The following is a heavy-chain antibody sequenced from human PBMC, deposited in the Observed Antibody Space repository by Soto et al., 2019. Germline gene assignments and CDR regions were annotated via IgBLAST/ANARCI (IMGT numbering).Heavy chain of an antibody. J-gene: IGHJ4*02. V-gene: IGHV3-30*03. CDR3: ARVAVAALDGDDYFDY. CDR1: GFTFSSYG. D-gene: IGHD6-19*01. Sequence: QVQLVESGGGVVQPGRSLRLSCAASGFTFSSYGMHWVRQAPGKGLEWVAVISYDGSNKYYADSVKGRFTISRDNSKNTLYLQMNSLRAEDTAVYYCARVAVAALDGDDYFDYWGQGTLVTVSS. CDR2: ISYDGSNK.